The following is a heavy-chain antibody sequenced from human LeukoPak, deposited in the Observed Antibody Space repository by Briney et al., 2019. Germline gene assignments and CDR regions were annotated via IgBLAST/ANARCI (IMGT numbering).Heavy chain of an antibody. V-gene: IGHV3-11*04. CDR1: GFTFSDYY. Sequence: GGSLRLSCEASGFTFSDYYMSWIRQAPGKGLEWVSYISSSCSTIYYADSVKGRFTISRDNAKNSLYLQMNSLRAEDTAVYYCARDWGYCSGGSCYEYYYYYMDVWGKGTTVTVSS. D-gene: IGHD2-15*01. J-gene: IGHJ6*03. CDR2: ISSSCSTI. CDR3: ARDWGYCSGGSCYEYYYYYMDV.